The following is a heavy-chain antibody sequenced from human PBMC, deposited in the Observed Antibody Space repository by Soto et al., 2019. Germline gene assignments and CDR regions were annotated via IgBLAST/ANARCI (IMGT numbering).Heavy chain of an antibody. CDR3: AREGATIGDYFDY. D-gene: IGHD5-12*01. CDR2: IYSGGSA. V-gene: IGHV3-53*04. Sequence: PGGSLRLSCAASGFTVSSNYMSWVRQAPGKGLEWVSVIYSGGSAYYADSVKGRFTISRHNSKNTLYLQMNSLRAEDTAVYYCAREGATIGDYFDYWGQGTLVTVSS. CDR1: GFTVSSNY. J-gene: IGHJ4*02.